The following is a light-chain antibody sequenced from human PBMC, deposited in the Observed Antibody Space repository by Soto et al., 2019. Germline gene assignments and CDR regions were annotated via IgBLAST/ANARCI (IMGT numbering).Light chain of an antibody. V-gene: IGKV2-28*01. CDR3: MRALEAALC. CDR2: LGS. Sequence: IVMNQSPLSLPVTPGEPASISCRSSQSLLHRNGYNYLEWYLQKPGQSPQLLIYLGSNRASGVPDRVSGSGSGTDFTMKIRRVESEEFWVYYCMRALEAALCFGG. CDR1: QSLLHRNGYNY. J-gene: IGKJ4*01.